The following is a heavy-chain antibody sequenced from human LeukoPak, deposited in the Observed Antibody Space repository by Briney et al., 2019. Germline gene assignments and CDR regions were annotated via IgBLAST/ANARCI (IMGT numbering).Heavy chain of an antibody. CDR2: ICSSGSTI. V-gene: IGHV3-11*01. CDR1: GFTFSDYY. CDR3: ARYLGGSGRYNWFDP. Sequence: PGGSLRLSCAASGFTFSDYYMSWIRPAPGEGLEWVSYICSSGSTIYYAHTLKGRFTISRDNAKNSLYLQMNSLRAEDTAVYYCARYLGGSGRYNWFDPWGQGTLVTVSS. D-gene: IGHD3-10*01. J-gene: IGHJ5*02.